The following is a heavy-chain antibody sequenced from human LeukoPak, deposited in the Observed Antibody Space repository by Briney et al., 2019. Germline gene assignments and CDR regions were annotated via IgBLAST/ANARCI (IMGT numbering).Heavy chain of an antibody. D-gene: IGHD6-13*01. Sequence: SETLSLTCTVSGGSISSGSYYWSWIRQPAGKGLEWIGRIYTSGSTNYNPSLKSRVTISVDTSKNQFSLKLSSETVADTAVYYCAREGAAGLSWGQGTLVTVSS. CDR3: AREGAAGLS. CDR1: GGSISSGSYY. CDR2: IYTSGST. V-gene: IGHV4-61*02. J-gene: IGHJ1*01.